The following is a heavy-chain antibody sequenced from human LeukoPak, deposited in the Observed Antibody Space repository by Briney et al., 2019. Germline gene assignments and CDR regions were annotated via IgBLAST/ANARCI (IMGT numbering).Heavy chain of an antibody. V-gene: IGHV4-39*01. Sequence: SETLSLTCSVTGGSISSSSYYYGWIRQPPRKGLEWIGRIYYIGSTYYNPSLKSRVTISVDTSKNQFSLKLSSVTAADTAVYYCARHDRYGSGSSRGAFDYWGQGTLVTVSS. CDR1: GGSISSSSYY. CDR2: IYYIGST. D-gene: IGHD3-10*01. CDR3: ARHDRYGSGSSRGAFDY. J-gene: IGHJ4*02.